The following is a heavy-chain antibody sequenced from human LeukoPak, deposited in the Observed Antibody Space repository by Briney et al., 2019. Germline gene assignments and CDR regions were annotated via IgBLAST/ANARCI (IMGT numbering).Heavy chain of an antibody. J-gene: IGHJ5*01. Sequence: PSETLSPTCTVSGGSVTKYYWHWIRQAPGKGLEWIGFIFHTGITNYNPSLKSRVTISVDTSKNQFSLKLTSVTAVDTAVYFCARDLFPINWFESWGQGTLVTVSS. CDR1: GGSVTKYY. CDR3: ARDLFPINWFES. CDR2: IFHTGIT. D-gene: IGHD2-2*02. V-gene: IGHV4-59*02.